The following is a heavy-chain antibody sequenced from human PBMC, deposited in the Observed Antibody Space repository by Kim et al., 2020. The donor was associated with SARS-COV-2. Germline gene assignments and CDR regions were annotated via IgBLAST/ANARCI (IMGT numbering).Heavy chain of an antibody. CDR2: IYPGDSDT. D-gene: IGHD3-10*01. V-gene: IGHV5-51*01. J-gene: IGHJ6*02. CDR3: ARNQWYYYGSGSYYYYGMDG. CDR1: GYSFTSYW. Sequence: GESLKISCKGSGYSFTSYWIGWVRQMPGKGLEWMGIIYPGDSDTRYSPSFQGQVTISADKSISTAYLQWSSLKASDTAMYYCARNQWYYYGSGSYYYYGMDGWGQGTTVTVSS.